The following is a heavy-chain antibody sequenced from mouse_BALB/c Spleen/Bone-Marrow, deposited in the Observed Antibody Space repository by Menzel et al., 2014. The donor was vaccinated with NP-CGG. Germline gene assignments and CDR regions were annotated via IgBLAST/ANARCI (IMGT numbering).Heavy chain of an antibody. J-gene: IGHJ4*01. V-gene: IGHV6-6*02. Sequence: EVKLMESGGGLVQPGGSMKLSCVVSGFSFSNYWMNWVRQSPEKGLEWVAEIRLKSNNYATHYAESVKGRFSISRDDSKSSVYLQMNNLGAEDTGIYYCSRDYDDAMGYWGQGTSVTVSS. CDR1: GFSFSNYW. CDR2: IRLKSNNYAT. CDR3: SRDYDDAMGY. D-gene: IGHD2-4*01.